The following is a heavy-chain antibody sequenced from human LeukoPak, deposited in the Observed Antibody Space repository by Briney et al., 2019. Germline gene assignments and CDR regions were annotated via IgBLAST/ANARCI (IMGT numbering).Heavy chain of an antibody. V-gene: IGHV4-4*07. D-gene: IGHD3-3*01. CDR1: GGSISNYY. Sequence: PSETLSLTCTVSGGSISNYYWSWIRQPAGKGLEWIGRIYNSGSANYNPSLKSRVTMSVDTSKTHFSLKLTSVTAADTAVYYCAQSYYDFWSGPIGYWGQGTLVTVSS. CDR2: IYNSGSA. CDR3: AQSYYDFWSGPIGY. J-gene: IGHJ4*02.